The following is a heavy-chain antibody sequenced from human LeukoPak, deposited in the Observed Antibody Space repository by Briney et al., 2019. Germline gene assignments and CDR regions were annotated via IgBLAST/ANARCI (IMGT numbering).Heavy chain of an antibody. CDR1: GYTFIRYG. Sequence: GASVKVSFKAAGYTFIRYGISWVRQAPGQGLEWMGWISAYNGNTKNVQKFQGRVTMTTDTSTSIAYMELRSLRSDDTAVYYCARGGQLLTSDFDYWGQGTLVTVSP. J-gene: IGHJ4*02. D-gene: IGHD4-23*01. CDR3: ARGGQLLTSDFDY. CDR2: ISAYNGNT. V-gene: IGHV1-18*01.